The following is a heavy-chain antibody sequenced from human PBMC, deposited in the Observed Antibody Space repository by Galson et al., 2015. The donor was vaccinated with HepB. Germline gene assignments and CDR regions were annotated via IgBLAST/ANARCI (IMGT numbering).Heavy chain of an antibody. J-gene: IGHJ4*02. CDR3: AKDYSRSWYPDYFDY. CDR1: GFTFTSYG. Sequence: SLRLSCAASGFTFTSYGMHWVRQAPGKGLEWVALISYDGSKRDYADSVKGRFTISRDNSKNTLYLQMNSLRAEDTAVYYCAKDYSRSWYPDYFDYWGQGTLVTVSS. CDR2: ISYDGSKR. V-gene: IGHV3-30*18. D-gene: IGHD6-13*01.